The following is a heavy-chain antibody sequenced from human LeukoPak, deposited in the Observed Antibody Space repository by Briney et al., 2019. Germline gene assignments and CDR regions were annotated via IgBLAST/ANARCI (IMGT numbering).Heavy chain of an antibody. Sequence: PGGSLRLSXAASGFTFSSYWMHWVRQAPGKGLVWVSRINSDGSSTSYADSVKGRFTISRDNAKNTLYLQMNSLRAEDTAVYYCATDIGAGNDAFDIWGQGTMVTVSS. CDR1: GFTFSSYW. D-gene: IGHD1-1*01. V-gene: IGHV3-74*01. CDR3: ATDIGAGNDAFDI. CDR2: INSDGSST. J-gene: IGHJ3*02.